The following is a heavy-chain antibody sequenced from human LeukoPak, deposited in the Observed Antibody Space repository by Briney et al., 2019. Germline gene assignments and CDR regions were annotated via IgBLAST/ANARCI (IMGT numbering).Heavy chain of an antibody. CDR2: ISSSGSTI. D-gene: IGHD1-26*01. J-gene: IGHJ6*02. Sequence: PGGSLRLSCAASGFTFSDYYMSWIRQAPGKGLEWVSYISSSGSTIYYADSVKGRFTISRDNAKNSLYLQMNSLRAEDTAVYYCAKITGGATSVLYYYYYGMDVWGQGTTVTVSS. V-gene: IGHV3-11*01. CDR3: AKITGGATSVLYYYYYGMDV. CDR1: GFTFSDYY.